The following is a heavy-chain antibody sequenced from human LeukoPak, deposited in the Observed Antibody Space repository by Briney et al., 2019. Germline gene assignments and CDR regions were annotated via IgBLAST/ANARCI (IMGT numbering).Heavy chain of an antibody. V-gene: IGHV3-7*05. D-gene: IGHD3-3*01. J-gene: IGHJ4*02. Sequence: GGSLRLSCEASGFTFSSYWMSWVRQAPGKGLEWVANINEDGSEKYYVESVKGRFAVSRDNAKNSLYLQMDSLRAEDTAVYYCARDGPYYDFWSGPAYWGQGTLVTVSS. CDR3: ARDGPYYDFWSGPAY. CDR2: INEDGSEK. CDR1: GFTFSSYW.